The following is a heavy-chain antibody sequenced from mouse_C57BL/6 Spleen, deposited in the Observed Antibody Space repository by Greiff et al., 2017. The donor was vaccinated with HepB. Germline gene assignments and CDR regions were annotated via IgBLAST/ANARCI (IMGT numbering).Heavy chain of an antibody. Sequence: QVQLQQPGAELVMPGASVKLSCKASGYTFTSYWMHWVKQRPGQGLEWIGKIDPSDSYTNYNQKFKGKSTLTVDKSSSTAYMQLSSLTSEDSAVYYCARMDKCGAYWGQGTLVTVSA. V-gene: IGHV1-69*01. CDR1: GYTFTSYW. J-gene: IGHJ3*01. D-gene: IGHD1-3*01. CDR2: IDPSDSYT. CDR3: ARMDKCGAY.